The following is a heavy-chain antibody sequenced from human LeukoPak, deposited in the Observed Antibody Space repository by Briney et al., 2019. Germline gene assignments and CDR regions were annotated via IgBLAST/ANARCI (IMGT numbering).Heavy chain of an antibody. J-gene: IGHJ4*02. D-gene: IGHD5-12*01. CDR2: IYTSGST. Sequence: PSETLSLTCAVYGGSFSSYYWSWIRQPAGKGLEWIGRIYTSGSTNYNPSLKSRVTMSVDTSKNQFSLKLSSVTAADTAVYYCARLSGYDWESFYDYWGQGTLVTVSS. CDR1: GGSFSSYY. CDR3: ARLSGYDWESFYDY. V-gene: IGHV4-59*10.